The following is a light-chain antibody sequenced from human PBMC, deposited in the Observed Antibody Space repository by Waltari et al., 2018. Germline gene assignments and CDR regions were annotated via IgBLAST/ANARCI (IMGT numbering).Light chain of an antibody. Sequence: EIVLTQSPGTLYLSQGERGTLSCRASQSVSRFLAWYQQKPGQAPRLLIYGASTRATGIPDRFSGSGSGTDFSLTISRLEPEDFAVYYCQKYDRLPATFGQGTKVEIK. CDR1: QSVSRF. CDR3: QKYDRLPAT. CDR2: GAS. J-gene: IGKJ1*01. V-gene: IGKV3-20*01.